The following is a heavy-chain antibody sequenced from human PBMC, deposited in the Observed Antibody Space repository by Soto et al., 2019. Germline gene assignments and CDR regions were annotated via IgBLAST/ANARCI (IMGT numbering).Heavy chain of an antibody. J-gene: IGHJ5*02. Sequence: SETLSLTCTVSGGSISSGGYYWSWIRQHPGKGLEWIGYIYYSGSTYHNPSLKSRVTISVDTSKNQFSLKLSSVTAADTAVYYCASGIVVVPAAMWGNWFDPWGQGTLVTVSS. CDR2: IYYSGST. CDR3: ASGIVVVPAAMWGNWFDP. CDR1: GGSISSGGYY. V-gene: IGHV4-31*02. D-gene: IGHD2-2*01.